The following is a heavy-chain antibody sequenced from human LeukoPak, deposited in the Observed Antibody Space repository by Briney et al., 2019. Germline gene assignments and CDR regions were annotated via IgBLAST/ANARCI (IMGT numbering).Heavy chain of an antibody. CDR3: ARPRWLQFGPHDS. D-gene: IGHD5-24*01. J-gene: IGHJ4*02. CDR2: ISGSGGST. Sequence: GGSLRLSCAASGFTFRSYAMSWVRQAPGKGLEWVSAISGSGGSTYYADSVKGRFTISRDNSKNTLYLQMNSLRAEDTAVYYCARPRWLQFGPHDSWGQGTLVTVSS. V-gene: IGHV3-23*01. CDR1: GFTFRSYA.